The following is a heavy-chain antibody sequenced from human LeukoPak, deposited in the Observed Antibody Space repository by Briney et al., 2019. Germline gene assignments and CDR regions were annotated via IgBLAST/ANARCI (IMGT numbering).Heavy chain of an antibody. D-gene: IGHD3-3*01. CDR3: ARAPYYDFWSGYPTSHWYFDL. V-gene: IGHV4-59*01. CDR2: IYYSGST. J-gene: IGHJ2*01. CDR1: GGSISSYY. Sequence: SETLSLTCTVSGGSISSYYWSWIRQPPGKGLEWIGYIYYSGSTNYNPSLKSRVTISVDTSKNQFSLQLSSVTAADTAVYYCARAPYYDFWSGYPTSHWYFDLWGRGTLVTVSS.